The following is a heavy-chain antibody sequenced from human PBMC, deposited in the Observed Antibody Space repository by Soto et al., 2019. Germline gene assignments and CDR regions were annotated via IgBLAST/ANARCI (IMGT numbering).Heavy chain of an antibody. Sequence: ASGKVSCKASGYPLTRDRIGWSGAARGQGLEWMGCISAYNANTNYAQKPQGRVTMTTYPSTSTVYMELRSLRSDDTAVYFCAREDVVVDAFDLWGQGTMVTVSS. CDR3: AREDVVVDAFDL. V-gene: IGHV1-18*01. D-gene: IGHD2-21*01. J-gene: IGHJ3*01. CDR1: GYPLTRDR. CDR2: ISAYNANT.